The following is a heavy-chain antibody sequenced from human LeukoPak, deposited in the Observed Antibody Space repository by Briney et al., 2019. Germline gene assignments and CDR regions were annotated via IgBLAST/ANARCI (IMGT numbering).Heavy chain of an antibody. CDR3: ARGLYSSSWENAFDI. CDR2: IYYSGST. Sequence: SETLSLTCTVSGGSISSYYWSWIRQPPGKGLEWIGYIYYSGSTNYNPSLKSRVTISVDTSKNQFSLKLSSVTAADTAVYYCARGLYSSSWENAFDIWGQGTMVTVSS. V-gene: IGHV4-59*01. J-gene: IGHJ3*02. CDR1: GGSISSYY. D-gene: IGHD6-13*01.